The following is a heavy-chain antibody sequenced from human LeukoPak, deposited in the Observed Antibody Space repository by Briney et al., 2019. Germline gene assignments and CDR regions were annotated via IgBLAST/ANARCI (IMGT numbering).Heavy chain of an antibody. V-gene: IGHV1-69*04. D-gene: IGHD1-26*01. Sequence: GASVKVSRKASGGTFSSYAISWVRQAPGQGLEWMGRIIPILGIANYAQKFQGRVTITADKSTSTAYMELSSLRSEDTAVYYCAREVSGSYYSYYYYGMDVWGQGTTVTVSS. CDR2: IIPILGIA. CDR3: AREVSGSYYSYYYYGMDV. J-gene: IGHJ6*02. CDR1: GGTFSSYA.